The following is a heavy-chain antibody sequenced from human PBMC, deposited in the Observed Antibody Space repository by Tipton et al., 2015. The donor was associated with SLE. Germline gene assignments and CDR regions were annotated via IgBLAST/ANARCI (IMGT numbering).Heavy chain of an antibody. V-gene: IGHV3-30*04. Sequence: SLRLSCAASGFTFSSYAMHWVRQAPGKGLEWVAVISYDGSNKYYADSVKGRFTISRDNSKNTLYLQTNSLRAEDTAVYYCAKDCSVWLGGMDVWGQGTTVTVSS. CDR2: ISYDGSNK. CDR1: GFTFSSYA. J-gene: IGHJ6*02. CDR3: AKDCSVWLGGMDV. D-gene: IGHD6-19*01.